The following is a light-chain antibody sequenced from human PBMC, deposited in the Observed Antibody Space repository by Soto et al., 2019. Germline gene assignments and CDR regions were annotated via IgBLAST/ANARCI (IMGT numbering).Light chain of an antibody. V-gene: IGLV2-8*01. Sequence: QSALTQPPSASGSPGQSVTISCTGTSSDVGGYNYVSWYQQHPGKAPKLMIYEVSKRPSGVPDRFSGSKSGNTASLTVSGLQAEDEADYYCSSYAGSTRSVFGTGTQLTVL. J-gene: IGLJ7*01. CDR3: SSYAGSTRSV. CDR2: EVS. CDR1: SSDVGGYNY.